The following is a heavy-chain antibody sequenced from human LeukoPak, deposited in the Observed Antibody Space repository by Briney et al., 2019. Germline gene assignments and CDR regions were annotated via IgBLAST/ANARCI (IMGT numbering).Heavy chain of an antibody. Sequence: GGSLRLSCAASGFTFSSYWMSWVRQAPGKGLEWVANIKQDGSEKYYVDSVKGRFTISRDNAKNSLYLQMNSLRAEDTAVYYCARDREDIVVVPAAIYPAAFDYWGQGTLVTVSS. D-gene: IGHD2-2*02. CDR3: ARDREDIVVVPAAIYPAAFDY. CDR1: GFTFSSYW. CDR2: IKQDGSEK. J-gene: IGHJ4*02. V-gene: IGHV3-7*01.